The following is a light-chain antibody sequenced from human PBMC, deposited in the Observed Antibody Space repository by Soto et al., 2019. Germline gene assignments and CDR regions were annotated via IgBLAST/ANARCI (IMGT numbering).Light chain of an antibody. CDR3: QQYYSTPLT. Sequence: DIVMTQSPDSLSVSLVDIAXINXKSXXXXLYSSNNKNYLAWYQQKPGQPPKLLIYWASTRESGVPDRFSGSGSGTDFTLTISSLQAEDVAVYYCQQYYSTPLTFGGGTKVDVK. CDR2: WAS. V-gene: IGKV4-1*01. CDR1: XXXLYSSNNKNY. J-gene: IGKJ4*01.